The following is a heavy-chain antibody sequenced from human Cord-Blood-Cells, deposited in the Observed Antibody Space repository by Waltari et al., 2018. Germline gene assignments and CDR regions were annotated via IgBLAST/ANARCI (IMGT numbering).Heavy chain of an antibody. J-gene: IGHJ4*02. CDR3: ARGSIAARLDY. CDR2: ISYDGSNK. Sequence: QVQLVASGGGVVQPGRSLRLSCAGSGFTFRCYALHWVRQAPGKGLEWVAVISYDGSNKYYADSVKGRFTISRDNSKNTLYLQMNSLRAEDTAVYYCARGSIAARLDYWGQGTLVTVSS. D-gene: IGHD6-6*01. V-gene: IGHV3-30-3*01. CDR1: GFTFRCYA.